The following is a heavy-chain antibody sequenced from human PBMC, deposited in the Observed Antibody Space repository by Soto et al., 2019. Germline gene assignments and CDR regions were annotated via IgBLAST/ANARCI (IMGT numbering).Heavy chain of an antibody. D-gene: IGHD6-13*01. CDR3: GQEAGTSDDY. CDR2: IIPILGIA. CDR1: GGTFSSYT. V-gene: IGHV1-69*02. Sequence: SVKVSCKAAGGTFSSYTISWVRQAPGQGLEWMGRIIPILGIANYAQKFQGRVTITPDKSTSTAYMELSRLRSEDTAVYYCGQEAGTSDDYWGQGTLVTVSS. J-gene: IGHJ4*02.